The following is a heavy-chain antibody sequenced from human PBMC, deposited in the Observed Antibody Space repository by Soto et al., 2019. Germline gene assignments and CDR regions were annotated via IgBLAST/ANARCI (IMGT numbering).Heavy chain of an antibody. Sequence: QVQLVESGGGVVQPGRSLRLSCAASGFTFSSYAMHWVRQAPGKGLEWVAVISYDGSNKYYADSVKGRFTISRDNSKNTLYLQMNSLRAEDTAVYYCARGWAFGGVIVKWGQGTLVTVSS. CDR3: ARGWAFGGVIVK. CDR2: ISYDGSNK. V-gene: IGHV3-30-3*01. J-gene: IGHJ4*02. CDR1: GFTFSSYA. D-gene: IGHD3-16*02.